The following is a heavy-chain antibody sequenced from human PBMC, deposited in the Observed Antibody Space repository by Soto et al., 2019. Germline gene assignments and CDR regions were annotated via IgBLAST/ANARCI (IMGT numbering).Heavy chain of an antibody. CDR2: IYNRGRV. Sequence: SETLSLTCDVSGHSISDYYWSWIRQSPGKGLEWLGYIYNRGRVNTNPSLQSRATISMDTSKNQLSLNLRFLTAADTAVYYCAKNRTAVAFPRRQGNNWFDPWGQGTLVTVSS. D-gene: IGHD6-19*01. V-gene: IGHV4-34*11. CDR3: AKNRTAVAFPRRQGNNWFDP. CDR1: GHSISDYY. J-gene: IGHJ5*02.